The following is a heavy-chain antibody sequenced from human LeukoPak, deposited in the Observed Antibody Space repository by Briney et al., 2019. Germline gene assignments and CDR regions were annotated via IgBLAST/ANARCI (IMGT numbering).Heavy chain of an antibody. CDR1: GDSISSYY. V-gene: IGHV4-59*01. CDR3: AGLVGAPSYFFDY. CDR2: IYYSGST. J-gene: IGHJ4*02. D-gene: IGHD1-26*01. Sequence: PSETLSLTCTVSGDSISSYYWSWIRQPPGKGLEWIGYIYYSGSTNYNPSLKSRVTISVDTSKNQFSLKLSSVTAADTAVYYCAGLVGAPSYFFDYWGQGTLVTVSS.